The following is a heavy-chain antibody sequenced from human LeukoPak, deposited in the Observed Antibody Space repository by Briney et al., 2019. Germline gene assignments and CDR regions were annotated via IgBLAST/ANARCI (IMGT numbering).Heavy chain of an antibody. V-gene: IGHV3-7*01. CDR3: ARDRELVLGAFDI. D-gene: IGHD6-13*01. CDR1: GFTFSSYW. CDR2: IKQDGSEK. J-gene: IGHJ3*02. Sequence: GGSLRLSCAASGFTFSSYWMSWVRQAPGKGLEWVANIKQDGSEKYYMDSVKGRFTISRDNAKNSLYLQMNSLRAEDTAVYYCARDRELVLGAFDIWGQGTMVTVSS.